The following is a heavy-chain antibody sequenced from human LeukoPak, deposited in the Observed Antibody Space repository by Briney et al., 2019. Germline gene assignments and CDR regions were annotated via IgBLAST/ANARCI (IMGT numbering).Heavy chain of an antibody. CDR3: AKRGYCSSTSCYDAFDI. J-gene: IGHJ3*02. CDR1: GFTLDDYA. V-gene: IGHV3-9*01. D-gene: IGHD2-2*01. CDR2: ISWNSGSI. Sequence: GGSLRLSCAASGFTLDDYAMHWVRHAPGKGLEWVSGISWNSGSIGYADSVKGRFTISRDNAKNSLYLQMNSLRAEDTALYYCAKRGYCSSTSCYDAFDIWGQGTMVTVSS.